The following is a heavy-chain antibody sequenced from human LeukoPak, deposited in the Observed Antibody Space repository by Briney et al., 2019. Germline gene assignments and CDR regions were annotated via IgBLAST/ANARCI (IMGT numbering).Heavy chain of an antibody. Sequence: ASVQVSCKASGYTFINYGVNWVRQAPGQGLEGMGWISAYNGNTNYARKLQGRVPKTTDTFMSTAYMELRSLRSDDTAVYYCARVLYGSGSYYLPGALYYFDYWGQGTLVTVSS. D-gene: IGHD3-10*01. CDR1: GYTFINYG. CDR2: ISAYNGNT. V-gene: IGHV1-18*01. CDR3: ARVLYGSGSYYLPGALYYFDY. J-gene: IGHJ4*02.